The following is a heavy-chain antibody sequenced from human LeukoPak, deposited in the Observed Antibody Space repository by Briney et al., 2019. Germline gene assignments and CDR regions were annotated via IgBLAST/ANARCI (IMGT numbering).Heavy chain of an antibody. D-gene: IGHD2-8*01. CDR1: GFTFSNHG. V-gene: IGHV4-34*01. CDR3: ARGRSNGWFY. J-gene: IGHJ4*02. Sequence: GSLRLSCAASGFTFSNHGMNWVRQPPGEGLEWIGEINHSGSTNYNPSLKSRVTISVDTSKNQFSLKLSSVTAADTAVYYCARGRSNGWFYWGQGTLVTVSS. CDR2: INHSGST.